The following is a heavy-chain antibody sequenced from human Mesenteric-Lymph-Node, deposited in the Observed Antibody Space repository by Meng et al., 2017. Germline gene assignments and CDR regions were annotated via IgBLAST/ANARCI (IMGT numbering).Heavy chain of an antibody. D-gene: IGHD4-17*01. CDR3: ARADDYGAFFDY. V-gene: IGHV4-31*01. CDR1: CGSISSGGYY. CDR2: IYYSGST. J-gene: IGHJ4*02. Sequence: VQLQESGPGLGKPSQTLSLTCTVSCGSISSGGYYWSWIRQHPGKGLEWIGYIYYSGSTYYNPSLKSLVTISVDTSKNQFSLKLSSVTAADTAVYYCARADDYGAFFDYWGQGTLVTVSS.